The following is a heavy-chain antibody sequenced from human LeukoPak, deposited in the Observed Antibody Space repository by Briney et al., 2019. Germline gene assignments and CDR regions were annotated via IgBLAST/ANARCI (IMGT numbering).Heavy chain of an antibody. V-gene: IGHV4-34*01. CDR1: GGSFSGYY. D-gene: IGHD6-6*01. CDR2: INHSGST. CDR3: ARPARRSSSRGYYFDY. J-gene: IGHJ4*02. Sequence: PSETLSLTCAVYGGSFSGYYWSWIRQPPGKGLEWIGEINHSGSTNYNPSLKSRVTISVDTSKNQFSLKLSSVTAADTAVCYCARPARRSSSRGYYFDYWGQGTLVTVSS.